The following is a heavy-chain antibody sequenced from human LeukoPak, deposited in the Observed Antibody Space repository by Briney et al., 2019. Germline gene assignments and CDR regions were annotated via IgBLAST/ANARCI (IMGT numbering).Heavy chain of an antibody. J-gene: IGHJ4*02. CDR3: ARGRETPYSSSWFDY. D-gene: IGHD6-13*01. Sequence: GGSLRLSCAPSGFTFSDYYMSWIRQAPGKGLEWVSYISSSGSTIYYADSVKGRFTISRDNAKNSLYLQMNSLRAEDTAVYYCARGRETPYSSSWFDYWDQGTLVTVSS. CDR2: ISSSGSTI. CDR1: GFTFSDYY. V-gene: IGHV3-11*04.